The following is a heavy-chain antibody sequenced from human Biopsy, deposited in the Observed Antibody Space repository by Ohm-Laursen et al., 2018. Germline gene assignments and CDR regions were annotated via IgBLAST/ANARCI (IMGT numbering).Heavy chain of an antibody. D-gene: IGHD5-18*01. CDR3: AKDRYNYAPIGGFSMDV. Sequence: SLRLSCTASRFTFSRYWMNWVRQAPGKGLEWVANINPDGSVKYFADPVKGRFTISRDNSRDTLYLQMSSLRAEDTAVYYCAKDRYNYAPIGGFSMDVWGQGTTVTVSS. J-gene: IGHJ6*02. CDR2: INPDGSVK. CDR1: RFTFSRYW. V-gene: IGHV3-7*01.